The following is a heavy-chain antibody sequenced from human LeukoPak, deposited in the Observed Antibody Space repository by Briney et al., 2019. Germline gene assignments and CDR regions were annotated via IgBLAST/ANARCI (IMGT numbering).Heavy chain of an antibody. CDR1: GFTFSSYG. D-gene: IGHD1-1*01. J-gene: IGHJ4*02. CDR3: AKGWWNDLPFDY. CDR2: ISGSGGST. Sequence: PGGSLRLSCAASGFTFSSYGMSWVRQAPGQGLEWVSAISGSGGSTYYADSVKGRFTISRDNSKNTLYLQMNSLRAEDTAVYYCAKGWWNDLPFDYWGQGTLVTVSS. V-gene: IGHV3-23*01.